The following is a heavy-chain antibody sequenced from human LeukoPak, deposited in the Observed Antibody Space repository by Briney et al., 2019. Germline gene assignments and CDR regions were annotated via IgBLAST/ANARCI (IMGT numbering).Heavy chain of an antibody. D-gene: IGHD3-3*01. CDR3: ARSAPRGYYDFWSGLEYFDY. J-gene: IGHJ4*02. CDR1: GGSFSGYY. CDR2: INHSGST. V-gene: IGHV4-34*01. Sequence: SSETLSLTCAVYGGSFSGYYWSWIRQPPGKGLEWIGEINHSGSTNYNPSLKSRVTISVDTSKNQFSLKLSSVTAADTAVYYCARSAPRGYYDFWSGLEYFDYWGQGTLVTVSP.